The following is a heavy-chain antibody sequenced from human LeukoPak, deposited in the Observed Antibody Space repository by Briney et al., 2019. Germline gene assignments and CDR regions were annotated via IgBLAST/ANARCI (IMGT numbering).Heavy chain of an antibody. CDR1: GGSIGSYF. CDR3: ARIRSSLTVDY. V-gene: IGHV4-59*01. D-gene: IGHD3-10*01. Sequence: PSETLSLTCTLSGGSIGSYFWSWIRQPPGKGLEWIGYIFYTGSTNYSPSLKSRVTMSLDTSKNQFSLNLTSVTAADTAVYFCARIRSSLTVDYWGQGTLVSVSS. CDR2: IFYTGST. J-gene: IGHJ4*02.